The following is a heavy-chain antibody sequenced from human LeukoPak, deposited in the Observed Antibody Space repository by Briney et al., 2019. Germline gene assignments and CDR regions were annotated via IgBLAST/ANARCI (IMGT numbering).Heavy chain of an antibody. Sequence: SDTLSLTCTVSGASISSTSYYWGWIRQPPGKGLEWIGSTYYRGTTYYNPSLKSRITISVDTSKNQFSLQLSSVTAADTAVYYCARDWNRYAYWGQGTLVTVSS. D-gene: IGHD1-1*01. V-gene: IGHV4-39*07. CDR1: GASISSTSYY. J-gene: IGHJ4*02. CDR2: TYYRGTT. CDR3: ARDWNRYAY.